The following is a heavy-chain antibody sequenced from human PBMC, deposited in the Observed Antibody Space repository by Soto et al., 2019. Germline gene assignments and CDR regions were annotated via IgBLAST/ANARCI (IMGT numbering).Heavy chain of an antibody. Sequence: EVQLVESGGGVVQPGMSLRLSCAASGFTFDDYAMHWVRQAPGKGLEWVSGISWNSDKIDYADSVRGRFTISRDNAKNSLSLQMNSLRAEDTALYYCTKEGVSAGGWFDPWGQGTLVTVSS. V-gene: IGHV3-9*01. CDR1: GFTFDDYA. CDR2: ISWNSDKI. J-gene: IGHJ5*02. D-gene: IGHD3-3*01. CDR3: TKEGVSAGGWFDP.